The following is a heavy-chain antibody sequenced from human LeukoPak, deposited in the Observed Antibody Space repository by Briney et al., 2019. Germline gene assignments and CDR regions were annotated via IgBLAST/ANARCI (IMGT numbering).Heavy chain of an antibody. Sequence: GGSLRLSCAASGFTFSSYAMNWVRQAPGKGLEGVSGISGSGGSTYYADSVKGRFTISRDNSKNTLYVQMNSLRAEDTAVYYCVKADSGYDLLFDYWGQGTLVTVSS. J-gene: IGHJ4*02. CDR1: GFTFSSYA. D-gene: IGHD5-12*01. V-gene: IGHV3-23*01. CDR2: ISGSGGST. CDR3: VKADSGYDLLFDY.